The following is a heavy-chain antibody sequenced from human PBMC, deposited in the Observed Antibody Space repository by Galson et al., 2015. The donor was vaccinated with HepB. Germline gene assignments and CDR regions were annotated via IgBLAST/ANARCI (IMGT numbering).Heavy chain of an antibody. CDR3: AKADRDYYYYHMDV. CDR1: GFSFDDYA. V-gene: IGHV3-9*01. J-gene: IGHJ6*03. CDR2: ISWNSATI. Sequence: SLRLSCAGSGFSFDDYAMLWVRQAPGKGLEWVSGISWNSATIGYADSVKDRFTISRDNAKNSLFLQMNSLRVEDTALYYCAKADRDYYYYHMDVWGKGTTVTVSS.